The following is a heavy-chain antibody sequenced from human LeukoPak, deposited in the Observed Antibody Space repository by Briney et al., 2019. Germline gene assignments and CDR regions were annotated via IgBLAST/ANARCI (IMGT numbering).Heavy chain of an antibody. J-gene: IGHJ4*02. V-gene: IGHV3-23*01. D-gene: IGHD6-13*01. CDR3: AARKREQQLVRFDY. Sequence: GGPLRLFCAASGFTFSSYPMLWLRHATGKGLEWVSAISGGGGSTYFADSVKGRFTTSRDNSKNTLYLQTTSLRAEDTAAYYCAARKREQQLVRFDYWGQGTLVTVSS. CDR2: ISGGGGST. CDR1: GFTFSSYP.